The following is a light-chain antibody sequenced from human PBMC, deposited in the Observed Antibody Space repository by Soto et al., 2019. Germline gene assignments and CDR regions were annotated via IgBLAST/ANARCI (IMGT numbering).Light chain of an antibody. Sequence: QSALTQPASVSGSPGQSSTISCTGTSSDVGGYNYVSWYQHHPGKAPKLIIYDVSNRPSGVSNRFSGSKSGNTASLTISGLQAEDEADYYCSSYTRSNVYVFGTGTKLTVL. CDR2: DVS. V-gene: IGLV2-14*03. CDR1: SSDVGGYNY. J-gene: IGLJ1*01. CDR3: SSYTRSNVYV.